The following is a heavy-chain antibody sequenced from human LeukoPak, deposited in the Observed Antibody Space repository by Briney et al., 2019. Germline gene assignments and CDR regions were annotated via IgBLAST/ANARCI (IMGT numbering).Heavy chain of an antibody. Sequence: GGSLRLSCTASGFTFDDYYITWIRQARGKGLDLVAYISSSGTATYYAYSVKGRFTISRDNAKNSLYLQMVSLTAEDTAMYYCTRPAGTGSYPTDAFENWGQGTMVTVSS. V-gene: IGHV3-11*04. CDR2: ISSSGTAT. CDR3: TRPAGTGSYPTDAFEN. D-gene: IGHD3-10*01. J-gene: IGHJ3*02. CDR1: GFTFDDYY.